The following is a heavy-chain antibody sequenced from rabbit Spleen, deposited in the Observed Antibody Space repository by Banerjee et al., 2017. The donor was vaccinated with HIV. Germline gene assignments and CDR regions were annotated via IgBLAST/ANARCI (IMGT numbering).Heavy chain of an antibody. CDR3: ARDLDGVIGWNFGW. D-gene: IGHD1-1*01. Sequence: QSLEESGGDLVKPGASLTLTCTASGFSLSYNAMCWVRQAPGKGLEWIACINTGSGTTWYASWVNGRFTISKSSSTTVDLQMTSLTAADTATYFCARDLDGVIGWNFGWWGPGTLVTVS. CDR2: INTGSGTT. J-gene: IGHJ4*01. V-gene: IGHV1S40*01. CDR1: GFSLSYNA.